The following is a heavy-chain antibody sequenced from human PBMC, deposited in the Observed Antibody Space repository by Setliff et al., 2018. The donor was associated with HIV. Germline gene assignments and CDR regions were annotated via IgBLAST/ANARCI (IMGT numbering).Heavy chain of an antibody. D-gene: IGHD3-9*01. CDR3: VKGYDVLTANPDS. Sequence: GGSLRLSCAASGVTLSDSAIHWVRQASGKGLEWVGRISWNSDSIAYADSVRGRFTISRDNAKNSLYLQMNSLRPEDTAFYYCVKGYDVLTANPDSWGQGTLVTVSS. V-gene: IGHV3-9*01. CDR2: ISWNSDSI. CDR1: GVTLSDSA. J-gene: IGHJ4*02.